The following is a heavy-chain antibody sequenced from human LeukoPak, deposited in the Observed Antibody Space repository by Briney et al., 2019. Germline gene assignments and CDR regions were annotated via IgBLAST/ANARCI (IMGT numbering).Heavy chain of an antibody. V-gene: IGHV4-34*01. J-gene: IGHJ4*02. CDR2: INHSGST. CDR3: ARGYPGFDY. CDR1: GGSFSGYY. Sequence: SETLSLTCAVYGGSFSGYYWSWIRQPPGKGLEWIGEINHSGSTNYNPSLKSRVTILVDTSKNQFSLKLSSVTAADTAVYYCARGYPGFDYWGQGTLVTVSS.